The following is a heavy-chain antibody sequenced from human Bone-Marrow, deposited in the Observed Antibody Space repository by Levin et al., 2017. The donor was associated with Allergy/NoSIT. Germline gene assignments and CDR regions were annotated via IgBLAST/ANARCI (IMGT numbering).Heavy chain of an antibody. Sequence: GGSLRLSCAASGFTFSSYGMHWVRQAPGKGLEWVAVIWYDGSNKYYADSVKGRFTISRDNSKNTLYLQMNSLRAEDTAVYYCARDGPGDDPYYGMDVWGQGTTVTVSS. CDR3: ARDGPGDDPYYGMDV. CDR2: IWYDGSNK. J-gene: IGHJ6*02. D-gene: IGHD1-1*01. V-gene: IGHV3-33*01. CDR1: GFTFSSYG.